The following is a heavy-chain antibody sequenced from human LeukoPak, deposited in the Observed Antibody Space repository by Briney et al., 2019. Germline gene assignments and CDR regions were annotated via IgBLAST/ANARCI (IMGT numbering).Heavy chain of an antibody. V-gene: IGHV4-59*01. CDR1: GGSISSYY. J-gene: IGHJ5*02. D-gene: IGHD3-3*01. CDR2: IYYSGST. Sequence: SETLSLTCTVSGGSISSYYWSWIRQPPGKGLEWIGYIYYSGSTHYNPSLKSRVTISVDTSKNQFSLKLSSVTAADTAVYYCARGAYYDFWSGYPNWFDPWGQGTLVTVSS. CDR3: ARGAYYDFWSGYPNWFDP.